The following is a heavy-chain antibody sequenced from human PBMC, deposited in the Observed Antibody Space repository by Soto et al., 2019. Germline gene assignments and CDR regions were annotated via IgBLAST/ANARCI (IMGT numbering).Heavy chain of an antibody. J-gene: IGHJ6*02. V-gene: IGHV3-30-3*01. CDR3: ARVTPGNNLYYFSGLDF. CDR1: GVSLDTYG. D-gene: IGHD1-1*01. Sequence: GGSLGIACVASGVSLDTYGIHWVRQAPGKGLQWVALISYEGSNTYYADSVRGRFTISRDNSKNTLYLQMNTLRPEDTGVYYCARVTPGNNLYYFSGLDFWGQGTSVTVPS. CDR2: ISYEGSNT.